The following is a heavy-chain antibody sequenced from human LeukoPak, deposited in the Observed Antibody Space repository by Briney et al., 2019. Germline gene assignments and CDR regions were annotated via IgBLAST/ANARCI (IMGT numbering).Heavy chain of an antibody. CDR3: ARLLRKNWFDP. CDR2: IYYSGST. V-gene: IGHV4-59*08. J-gene: IGHJ5*02. Sequence: SETLSLTCTVSGGSISSYYWSWIRQPPGKGLEWIGHIYYSGSTNYNPSLKSRVTISVDTSKNQFSLKLSSVTAADTAVYYCARLLRKNWFDPWGQGTLVTVSS. CDR1: GGSISSYY.